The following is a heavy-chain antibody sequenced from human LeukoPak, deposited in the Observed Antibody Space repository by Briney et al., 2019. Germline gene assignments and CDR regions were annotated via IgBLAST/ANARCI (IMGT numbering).Heavy chain of an antibody. CDR3: ARELPFDY. D-gene: IGHD2-15*01. Sequence: GSLRLSCEASGFTFSDCWMSWIRQTPGKGLEWVANIKQDGSEKYYVDSVKGRFTISRDNAKNSLYLQMNSLRAEDTAVYYCARELPFDYWGQGTLVTVSS. CDR2: IKQDGSEK. CDR1: GFTFSDCW. J-gene: IGHJ4*02. V-gene: IGHV3-7*01.